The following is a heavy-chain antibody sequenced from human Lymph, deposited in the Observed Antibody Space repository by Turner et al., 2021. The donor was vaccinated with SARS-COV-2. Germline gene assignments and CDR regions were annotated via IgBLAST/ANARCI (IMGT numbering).Heavy chain of an antibody. V-gene: IGHV3-30-3*01. Sequence: QVKLVESGDGVVQPGRSLRLSCAASGFTFSSYARHWVRQAPVKVLEWVAHISKDESNKYYADSVKGRVTISRDNSKNTLYLQMNSLRAEDTAVYYCARDVGAALDYWGQGTLVTVSS. J-gene: IGHJ4*02. CDR2: ISKDESNK. CDR1: GFTFSSYA. D-gene: IGHD6-25*01. CDR3: ARDVGAALDY.